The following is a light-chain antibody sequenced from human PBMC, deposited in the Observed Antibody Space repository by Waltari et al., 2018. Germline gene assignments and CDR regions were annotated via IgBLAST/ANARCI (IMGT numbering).Light chain of an antibody. J-gene: IGKJ4*01. V-gene: IGKV3-11*01. CDR2: DAY. CDR1: QTVSSY. Sequence: EIVLTQSPATLSLSPGERATLSCRASQTVSSYLAWYQQKPGQAPRLLIYDAYNRANDIPARFSGSGSGTDFTLTISSLEPEDFAVYYCQQRSNWPLTFGGGTKVEIK. CDR3: QQRSNWPLT.